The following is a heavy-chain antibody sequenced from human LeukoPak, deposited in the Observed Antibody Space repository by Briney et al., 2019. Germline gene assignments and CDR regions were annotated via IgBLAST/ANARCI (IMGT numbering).Heavy chain of an antibody. CDR3: AGEAHDSSGYYGNYFDY. CDR2: IYHSGST. CDR1: GGSISSYY. J-gene: IGHJ4*02. Sequence: PSETLSLTCTVSGGSISSYYWSWIRQPPGKGLEWIGYIYHSGSTYYNPSLKSRVTISVDRSKNQFSLRLSSVTAADTAVYYCAGEAHDSSGYYGNYFDYWGQGTLVTVSS. D-gene: IGHD3-22*01. V-gene: IGHV4-59*12.